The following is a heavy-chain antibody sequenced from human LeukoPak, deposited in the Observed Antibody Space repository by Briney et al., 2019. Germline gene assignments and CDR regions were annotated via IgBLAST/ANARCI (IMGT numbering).Heavy chain of an antibody. Sequence: SETLSLTCTVSGGSISGNFWSWIRHPAGEGLGWIGRIFSSGSNNYNPSLKSRVTMSLDTSKNHLSLNLSSVTAADTAVYYGAREPTSGREPTSGRPLDYWGQGTLVTVSS. J-gene: IGHJ4*02. CDR3: AREPTSGREPTSGRPLDY. D-gene: IGHD5-12*01. V-gene: IGHV4-4*07. CDR2: IFSSGSN. CDR1: GGSISGNF.